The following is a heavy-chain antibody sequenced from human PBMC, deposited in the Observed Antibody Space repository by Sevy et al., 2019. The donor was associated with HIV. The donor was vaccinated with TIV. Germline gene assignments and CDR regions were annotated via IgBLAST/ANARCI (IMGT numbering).Heavy chain of an antibody. Sequence: GGSLRISCAASGFTFSNYGIHWVRQAPGKGLEWVAVTWYDGNNKNYTDSVKGRFTISRDNSKKTLYLQVNSLRAEDTAVYYCARRPLRYCSSTSCYEGDYYYYGIDVRGQGTTVTVSS. D-gene: IGHD2-2*01. CDR2: TWYDGNNK. J-gene: IGHJ6*02. CDR3: ARRPLRYCSSTSCYEGDYYYYGIDV. CDR1: GFTFSNYG. V-gene: IGHV3-33*01.